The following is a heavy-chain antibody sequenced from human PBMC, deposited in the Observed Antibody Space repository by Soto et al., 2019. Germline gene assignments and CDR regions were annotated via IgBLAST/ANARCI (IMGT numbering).Heavy chain of an antibody. CDR3: TREAIVAENCFDP. D-gene: IGHD2-21*01. Sequence: QVQLVQSGAAVKRPGASVKISCRASGYTFVDYALHWVRQAPGQGLEWVGWMNPNTGNIKYSHNFEDRVSITRDRATSTAYMELRGLRSEDTAVYFCTREAIVAENCFDPWGQGTLVTVSS. J-gene: IGHJ5*02. V-gene: IGHV1-3*01. CDR1: GYTFVDYA. CDR2: MNPNTGNI.